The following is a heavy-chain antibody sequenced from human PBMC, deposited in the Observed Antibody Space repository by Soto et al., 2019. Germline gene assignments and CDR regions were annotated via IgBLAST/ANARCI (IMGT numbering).Heavy chain of an antibody. V-gene: IGHV1-18*01. Sequence: QVQLVQSGDEVKKPGASVKVSCKASGYIFVNYGIAWVRQAPGQGLEWMGWISPYTGNTHSATKIQGRLTLTTDTATSTAYMDLGSLTSDDTAVYYCVMVDNYVTPTPQDVWGQGTTVTVSS. CDR1: GYIFVNYG. J-gene: IGHJ6*02. CDR3: VMVDNYVTPTPQDV. CDR2: ISPYTGNT. D-gene: IGHD3-16*01.